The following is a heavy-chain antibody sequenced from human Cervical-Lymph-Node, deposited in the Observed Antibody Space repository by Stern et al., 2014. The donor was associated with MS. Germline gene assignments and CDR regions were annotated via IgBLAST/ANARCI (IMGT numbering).Heavy chain of an antibody. Sequence: QVQLVQSGSEVKKPGSSVKVSCKASGDTFSSYAINWVRQAPGQGLEWMGGIIPIFGTPNYAQKFQGRVTITADISTSTAYTDLSSLRSEDTAVYYCARRRRDGYNFYYYYGMEVWGQGTTVTVSS. CDR2: IIPIFGTP. CDR1: GDTFSSYA. J-gene: IGHJ6*02. D-gene: IGHD5-24*01. V-gene: IGHV1-69*06. CDR3: ARRRRDGYNFYYYYGMEV.